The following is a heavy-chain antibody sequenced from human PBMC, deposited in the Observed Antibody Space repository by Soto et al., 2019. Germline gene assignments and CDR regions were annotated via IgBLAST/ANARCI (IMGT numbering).Heavy chain of an antibody. D-gene: IGHD6-19*01. CDR3: AKQVTPHSSGWPDAFDI. V-gene: IGHV3-30*18. Sequence: QVQLVESGGGVVQPGRSLRLSCAVSGFTFSSYGMHWVRQAPGKGLECVAVISYDGSNKYYADSVKGRFTISRDNSKNTLDLQMNSLRAEDTAVYYCAKQVTPHSSGWPDAFDIWGQGTMVSVSS. J-gene: IGHJ3*02. CDR1: GFTFSSYG. CDR2: ISYDGSNK.